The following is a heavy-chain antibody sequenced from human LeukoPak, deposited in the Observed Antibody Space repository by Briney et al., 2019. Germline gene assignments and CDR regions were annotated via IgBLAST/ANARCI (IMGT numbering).Heavy chain of an antibody. J-gene: IGHJ6*02. CDR3: ARDSYYYFWSGYLWDYGLDV. Sequence: GGSLRLPCAASGFTFSSYWMSWVRQAPGKGLEWVANIKQDGTEKYYVDSVKGRFTISRDNAKNSLYLQMNSLRAEDTAVYYCARDSYYYFWSGYLWDYGLDVWGQGTTVTVSS. CDR2: IKQDGTEK. V-gene: IGHV3-7*01. CDR1: GFTFSSYW. D-gene: IGHD3-3*01.